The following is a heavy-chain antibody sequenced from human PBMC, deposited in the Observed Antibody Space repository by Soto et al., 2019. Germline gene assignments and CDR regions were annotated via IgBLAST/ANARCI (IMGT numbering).Heavy chain of an antibody. Sequence: GGSLRLSCGASGFTFSVYAMTWVRQAPGKGLEWVSAISGNGGSTYYADPVKGRFTISRDKSKSMLYLQMNVLRAEDTAIYYCAKGQPATVTYFDSWGQGTLVTVSS. J-gene: IGHJ4*02. V-gene: IGHV3-23*01. D-gene: IGHD2-21*02. CDR2: ISGNGGST. CDR1: GFTFSVYA. CDR3: AKGQPATVTYFDS.